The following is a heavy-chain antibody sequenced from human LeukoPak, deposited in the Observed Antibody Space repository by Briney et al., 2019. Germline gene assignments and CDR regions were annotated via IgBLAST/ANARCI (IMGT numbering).Heavy chain of an antibody. CDR1: GGSISSYY. Sequence: SETLSLTCTVSGGSISSYYWSWIRQPPGKGLEWVGFIFYSGTTNYNPSLKSRVTISVDTSKNQFSLKLSSVTAADTAVYYCARGGWNKFDYWGQGTLVTVSS. V-gene: IGHV4-59*01. J-gene: IGHJ4*02. CDR2: IFYSGTT. D-gene: IGHD3-22*01. CDR3: ARGGWNKFDY.